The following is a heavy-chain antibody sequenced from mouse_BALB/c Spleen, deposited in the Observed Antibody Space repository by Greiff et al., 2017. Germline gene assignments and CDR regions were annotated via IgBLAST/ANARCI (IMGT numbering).Heavy chain of an antibody. V-gene: IGHV5-17*02. D-gene: IGHD2-1*01. J-gene: IGHJ2*01. CDR2: ISSGSSTI. Sequence: EVMLVESGGGLVQPGGSRKLSCAASGFTFSSFGMHWVRQAPEKGLEWVAYISSGSSTIYYADTVKGRFTISRDNPKNTLFLQMTSLRSEDTAMYYCARSFYYDYVDYWGQGTTLTVSS. CDR3: ARSFYYDYVDY. CDR1: GFTFSSFG.